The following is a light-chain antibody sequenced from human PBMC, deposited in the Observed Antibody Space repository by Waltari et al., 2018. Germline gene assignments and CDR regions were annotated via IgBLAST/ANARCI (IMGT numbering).Light chain of an antibody. Sequence: EIVMTQSPATLSVSPGERATLSCRASQSVRNNLVWYQQKPGQAPRLLSYGASTRVTGIPARFSGSGSGTEFTLTISSLQSEDFAVYYCQQYNNWPPWTFGQGTKVEIK. CDR1: QSVRNN. CDR3: QQYNNWPPWT. J-gene: IGKJ1*01. CDR2: GAS. V-gene: IGKV3-15*01.